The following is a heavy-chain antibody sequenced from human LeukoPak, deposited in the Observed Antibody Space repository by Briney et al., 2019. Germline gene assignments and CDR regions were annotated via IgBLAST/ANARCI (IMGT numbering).Heavy chain of an antibody. J-gene: IGHJ4*02. Sequence: PSETLSLTCTVSGGPISGYYWSWIRQPAGRGLGWIGRIYNSGNTDYNPSLKSRVTMSIDTSKNQFSLKLSSVTAADTAVYYCARGPYTSGWFSFDYWGQGTLVAVSS. D-gene: IGHD6-19*01. CDR3: ARGPYTSGWFSFDY. V-gene: IGHV4-4*07. CDR2: IYNSGNT. CDR1: GGPISGYY.